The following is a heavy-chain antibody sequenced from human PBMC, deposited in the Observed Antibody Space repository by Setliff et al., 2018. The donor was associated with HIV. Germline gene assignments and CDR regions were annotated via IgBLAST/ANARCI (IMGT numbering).Heavy chain of an antibody. CDR3: ARVGASGVASSMDYHYYMDV. CDR2: IFASGST. CDR1: GGSFSSYH. V-gene: IGHV4-4*07. Sequence: SETLSLTCTVSGGSFSSYHWSWIRHPAGKGLEWIGRIFASGSTKYNPSLESRVTMSVDTSRTQFSLKLRSVTAADTAVYYCARVGASGVASSMDYHYYMDVWGKGTSVTVSS. D-gene: IGHD2-2*01. J-gene: IGHJ6*03.